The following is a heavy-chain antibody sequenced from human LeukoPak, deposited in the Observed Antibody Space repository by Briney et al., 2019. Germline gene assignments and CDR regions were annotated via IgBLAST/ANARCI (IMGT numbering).Heavy chain of an antibody. CDR3: AKDRSYYDSGGFRNFDY. D-gene: IGHD3-22*01. CDR1: GFTFSSSW. J-gene: IGHJ4*02. Sequence: GGSLRLSCVVSGFTFSSSWMHWVRQAPGRGLVYVSRISSDGSDIFYADSVKGRFTISRDNSKNMLYLQMNSLRAEDTAVYYCAKDRSYYDSGGFRNFDYWGQGTLVTVSS. V-gene: IGHV3-74*01. CDR2: ISSDGSDI.